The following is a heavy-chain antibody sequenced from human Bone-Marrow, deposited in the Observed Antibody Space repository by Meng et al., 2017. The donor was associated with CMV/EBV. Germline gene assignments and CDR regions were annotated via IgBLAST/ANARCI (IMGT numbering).Heavy chain of an antibody. CDR3: ARGVYQAAAGSSGFDC. CDR1: GFTFSSYS. Sequence: GESLKISCAASGFTFSSYSMNWVRQAPGKGLEWVSYISSSSSYIYYADSVKGRFTISRDNAKNSLYLQMNSLRAEDTAVYYCARGVYQAAAGSSGFDCWGQGTLVTVSS. CDR2: ISSSSSYI. J-gene: IGHJ4*02. D-gene: IGHD6-13*01. V-gene: IGHV3-21*05.